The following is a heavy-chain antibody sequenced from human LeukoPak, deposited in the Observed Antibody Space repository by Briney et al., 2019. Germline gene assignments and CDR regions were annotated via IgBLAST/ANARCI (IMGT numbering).Heavy chain of an antibody. D-gene: IGHD6-6*01. V-gene: IGHV4-34*01. Sequence: PSETLSLTCAVYGGSFSGYYWSWIRQPPGKGLEWIGEINHSGSTNYNPSLKSRVTISVDTSKNQFSLKLSSVTAADTAVYYCARGRWSSSSSRSPYDYWGQGTLVTVSS. CDR2: INHSGST. CDR3: ARGRWSSSSSRSPYDY. J-gene: IGHJ4*02. CDR1: GGSFSGYY.